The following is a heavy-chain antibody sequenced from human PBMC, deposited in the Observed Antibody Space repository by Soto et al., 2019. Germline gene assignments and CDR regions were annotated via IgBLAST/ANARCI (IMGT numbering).Heavy chain of an antibody. Sequence: EVQLVESGGGLVKPGGSLRLSCAASGFTFSSYSMNWVRQAPGKGLEWVSSISSSSSYIYYADSVKGRFTISRDNAKNPLYLQMNSLRAEDTAVYYCARASGVVPAAEFFDYWGQGTLVTVSS. J-gene: IGHJ4*02. CDR2: ISSSSSYI. CDR1: GFTFSSYS. D-gene: IGHD2-2*01. V-gene: IGHV3-21*01. CDR3: ARASGVVPAAEFFDY.